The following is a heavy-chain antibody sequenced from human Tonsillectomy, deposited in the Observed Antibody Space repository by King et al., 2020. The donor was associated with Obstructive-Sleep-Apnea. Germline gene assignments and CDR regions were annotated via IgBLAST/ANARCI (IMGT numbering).Heavy chain of an antibody. D-gene: IGHD2-2*01. CDR1: GASLSSSSYY. Sequence: QLQESGPGLVKPSETLSLTCTVSGASLSSSSYYWGWIRQPPGKGLEWIGNIFYSGSTYYNPSLKSRVTISVDTSKNQVSLKLSSVTAADTAVYYCGRHEGEYATFPPFDYWGQGTLVTVSS. J-gene: IGHJ4*02. V-gene: IGHV4-39*07. CDR3: GRHEGEYATFPPFDY. CDR2: IFYSGST.